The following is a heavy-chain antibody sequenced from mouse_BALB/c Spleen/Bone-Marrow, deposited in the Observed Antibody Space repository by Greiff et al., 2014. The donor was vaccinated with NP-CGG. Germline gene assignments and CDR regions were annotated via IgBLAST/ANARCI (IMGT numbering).Heavy chain of an antibody. CDR1: GYAFTNYL. Sequence: QVQLQQPGAELVRPGTSVKVSCKASGYAFTNYLIERVKQRSGQGLEWIGVINPGSGGTNYNEKFKGKATLTADKSSSTAYMQLSSLTSDDSAVYFCARELGVFAYWGQGTLVTVSA. J-gene: IGHJ3*01. V-gene: IGHV1-54*01. CDR2: INPGSGGT. CDR3: ARELGVFAY. D-gene: IGHD4-1*01.